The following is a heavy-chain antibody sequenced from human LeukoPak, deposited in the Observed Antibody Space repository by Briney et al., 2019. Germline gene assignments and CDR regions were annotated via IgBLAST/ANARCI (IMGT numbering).Heavy chain of an antibody. Sequence: SVTVSCKASGGTFSSYAISWVRQAPGQGLEWMGGIIPIFGTANYAQKFQGRVTITADESTSTAYMELSSLRSEDTAVYYCASGKRGWLQISRYGMDVWGQGTTVTVSS. D-gene: IGHD5-24*01. CDR3: ASGKRGWLQISRYGMDV. CDR2: IIPIFGTA. J-gene: IGHJ6*02. CDR1: GGTFSSYA. V-gene: IGHV1-69*13.